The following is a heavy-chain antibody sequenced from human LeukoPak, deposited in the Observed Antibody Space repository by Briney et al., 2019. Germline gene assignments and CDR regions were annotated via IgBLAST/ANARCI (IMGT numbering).Heavy chain of an antibody. Sequence: SETLSLTCTVSGGSISSYYWSWIRQPPGKGLEWIAYIYHSGNTYYNPSLKSRVTMSIDTSKNQFSLKLTSVTAADTAVYYCARELIAAAVYFDSWGQGTLVTVSS. J-gene: IGHJ4*02. CDR2: IYHSGNT. CDR1: GGSISSYY. D-gene: IGHD6-13*01. V-gene: IGHV4-30-4*01. CDR3: ARELIAAAVYFDS.